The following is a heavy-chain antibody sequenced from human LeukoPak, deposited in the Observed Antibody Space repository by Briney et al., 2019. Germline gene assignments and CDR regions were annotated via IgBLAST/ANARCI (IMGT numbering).Heavy chain of an antibody. CDR3: ARADGTGGPYDY. Sequence: GGSLRLSCAASGFTFSSYGMHWVRQAPGKGLEWVAFIRYDGSNKYYADSVKGRFTISRDNSENTLFLQMNSLRAEDTAVYYCARADGTGGPYDYWGQGTLVTVSS. V-gene: IGHV3-30*02. CDR2: IRYDGSNK. J-gene: IGHJ4*02. CDR1: GFTFSSYG. D-gene: IGHD3/OR15-3a*01.